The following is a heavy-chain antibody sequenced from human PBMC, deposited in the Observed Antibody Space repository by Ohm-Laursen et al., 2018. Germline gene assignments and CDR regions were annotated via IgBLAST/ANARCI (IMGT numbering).Heavy chain of an antibody. D-gene: IGHD2-2*01. V-gene: IGHV3-23*01. J-gene: IGHJ5*02. Sequence: SLRLSCTASEFMFGSYAMNWVRQAPGKGLEWVSSISNGGGDADYADSVKGRFTISRDNSKNTLYLQMNSLRAEDTAVYYCARDPPLVVVPAAMFDPWGQGTLVTVSS. CDR2: ISNGGGDA. CDR3: ARDPPLVVVPAAMFDP. CDR1: EFMFGSYA.